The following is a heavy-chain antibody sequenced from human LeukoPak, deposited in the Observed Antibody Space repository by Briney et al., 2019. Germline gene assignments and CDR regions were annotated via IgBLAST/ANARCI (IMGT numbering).Heavy chain of an antibody. CDR1: GYTFTGYL. J-gene: IGHJ4*02. CDR2: INPRNGST. D-gene: IGHD5-12*01. V-gene: IGHV1-2*02. CDR3: TRRLEYGYDFDY. Sequence: ASVKLSCKASGYTFTGYLVHWVRQAPGQGLEWMGLINPRNGSTNYARKFQGRITLTRDTSISTAYMELSSLTSDDTAVYYCTRRLEYGYDFDYWGQGALVTVSS.